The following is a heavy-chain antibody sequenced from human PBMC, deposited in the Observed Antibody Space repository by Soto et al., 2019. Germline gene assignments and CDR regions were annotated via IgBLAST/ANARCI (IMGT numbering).Heavy chain of an antibody. V-gene: IGHV1-18*01. D-gene: IGHD3-3*01. CDR1: GYTFTSYG. Sequence: ASVKVSCKASGYTFTSYGISWVRQAPGQGLEWMGWISAYNGNTNYAQKLQGRVTMTTDTSTSTAYMELRSLRSDDTAVYFCARASDDFWVAATDYWGQGTLVTVSS. CDR3: ARASDDFWVAATDY. J-gene: IGHJ4*02. CDR2: ISAYNGNT.